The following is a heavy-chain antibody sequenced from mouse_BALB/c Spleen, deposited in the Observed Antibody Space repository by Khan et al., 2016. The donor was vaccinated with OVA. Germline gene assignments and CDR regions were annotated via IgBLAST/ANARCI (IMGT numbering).Heavy chain of an antibody. Sequence: VQLKQSGAELVRSGASVKLSCTASAFNIKDYFIHWMKQRPKQGLEWIGWIDPEDGDTECAPKFQGKATMTADASSNTAYLHLSSLTFQDTAVDYCNAAKLSLWFASWGQGTLVTVSA. J-gene: IGHJ3*01. CDR3: NAAKLSLWFAS. D-gene: IGHD1-3*01. CDR1: AFNIKDYF. V-gene: IGHV14-4*02. CDR2: IDPEDGDT.